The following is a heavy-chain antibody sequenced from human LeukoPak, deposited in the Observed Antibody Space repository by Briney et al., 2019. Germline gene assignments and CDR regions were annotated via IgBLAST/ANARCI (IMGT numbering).Heavy chain of an antibody. J-gene: IGHJ4*02. Sequence: PGGSLRLSCAASGFTFSSYSMNWVRQAPGKGLEWVSSISSSSSYIYYAGSVKGRFTISRDNAKNSLYLQMNSLRAEDTAVYYCARDGDYYGSGSYFSFDYWGQGTLVTVSS. CDR3: ARDGDYYGSGSYFSFDY. D-gene: IGHD3-10*01. V-gene: IGHV3-21*01. CDR1: GFTFSSYS. CDR2: ISSSSSYI.